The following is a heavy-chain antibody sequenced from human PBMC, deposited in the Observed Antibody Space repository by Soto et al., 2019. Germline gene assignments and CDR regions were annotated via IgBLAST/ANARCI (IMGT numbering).Heavy chain of an antibody. CDR1: GGSFSGYY. CDR2: INHSGST. CDR3: ARLSGSYNDRYFDN. Sequence: SETLSLTCAVYGGSFSGYYWSWIRQPPGKGLEWIGEINHSGSTNYNPSLKSRVTISVDTSKNQFSLKVKSVTAADTAVYFCARLSGSYNDRYFDNWGQGTLVTVSS. J-gene: IGHJ4*02. D-gene: IGHD1-26*01. V-gene: IGHV4-34*01.